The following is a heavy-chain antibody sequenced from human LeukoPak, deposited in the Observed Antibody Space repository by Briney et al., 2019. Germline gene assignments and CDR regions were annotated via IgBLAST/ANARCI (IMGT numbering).Heavy chain of an antibody. V-gene: IGHV4-59*08. D-gene: IGHD2-15*01. CDR3: ARQRGMDGMDV. J-gene: IGHJ6*02. Sequence: PSETLSLTCTVSGGSMNSYYWSWIRQPPGKGLEWIGYIYNIGGTSYHPSLKSRVTISVDTSKKQFSLKLTSVTAADTAVYYCARQRGMDGMDVWGQGTTVTVSS. CDR2: IYNIGGT. CDR1: GGSMNSYY.